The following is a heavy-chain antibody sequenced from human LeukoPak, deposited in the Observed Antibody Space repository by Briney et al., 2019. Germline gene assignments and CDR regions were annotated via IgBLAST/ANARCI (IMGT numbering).Heavy chain of an antibody. CDR2: MYNSGST. Sequence: PSETLSLTCTVSGGSSSGSYWSWIRQPPGKGLEWIAYMYNSGSTNYNPSLKRRVTISIDTSKNQFSLKLSSLTAADTAIYYCARGIESYGDYGYWGQGILVTVSS. D-gene: IGHD4-17*01. CDR1: GGSSSGSY. V-gene: IGHV4-59*01. CDR3: ARGIESYGDYGY. J-gene: IGHJ4*02.